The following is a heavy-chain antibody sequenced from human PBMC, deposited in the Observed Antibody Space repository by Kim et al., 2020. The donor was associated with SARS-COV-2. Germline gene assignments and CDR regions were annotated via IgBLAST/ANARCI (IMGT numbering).Heavy chain of an antibody. D-gene: IGHD2-15*01. CDR1: GGSFSGYY. J-gene: IGHJ6*03. Sequence: SETLSLTCAVYGGSFSGYYWSWIRQPPGKGLEWIGEINHSGSTNYNPSLKSRVTISVDTSKNQFSLKLSSVTAADTAVYYCARVTFTPGIVVVVAATRYYYYYMDVWGKGTTVTVSS. CDR3: ARVTFTPGIVVVVAATRYYYYYMDV. CDR2: INHSGST. V-gene: IGHV4-34*01.